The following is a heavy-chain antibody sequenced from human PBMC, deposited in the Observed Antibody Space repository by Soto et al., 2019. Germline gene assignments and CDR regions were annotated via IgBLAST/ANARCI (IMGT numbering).Heavy chain of an antibody. D-gene: IGHD3-9*01. CDR1: GYTFTSYG. J-gene: IGHJ4*02. Sequence: ASVKVSCKASGYTFTSYGISWVRQAPGQGLEWMGWISAYNGNTNYAQKLQGRVTMTTDTSTSTAYMELRSLRSDDTAVYHCARQMYYDILTGYPDFDYWGQGTLVTVSS. V-gene: IGHV1-18*01. CDR3: ARQMYYDILTGYPDFDY. CDR2: ISAYNGNT.